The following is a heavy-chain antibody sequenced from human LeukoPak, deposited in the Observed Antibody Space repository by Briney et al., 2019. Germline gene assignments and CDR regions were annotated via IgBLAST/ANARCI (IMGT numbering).Heavy chain of an antibody. V-gene: IGHV3-23*01. Sequence: PGGSLRLSCAASGFTFSTYAMSWVRQAPGKGLQWVSAIGGSGYSTYYADSVRGRFTISRDNSKNTLYLQMHSLRAEDSAVYYCAKNLTVTYFNYWGQGTLVTVPS. CDR2: IGGSGYST. J-gene: IGHJ4*02. CDR3: AKNLTVTYFNY. D-gene: IGHD4-17*01. CDR1: GFTFSTYA.